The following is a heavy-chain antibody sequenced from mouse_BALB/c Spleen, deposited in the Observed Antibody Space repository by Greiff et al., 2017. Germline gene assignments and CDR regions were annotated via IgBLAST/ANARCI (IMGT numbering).Heavy chain of an antibody. CDR2: IYPGDGDT. CDR1: GYTFTSYW. CDR3: ASSGTGAMDY. Sequence: QVQLKQSGAELARPGASVKLSCKASGYTFTSYWMQWVKQRPGQGLEWIGAIYPGDGDTRYTQKFKGKATLTADKSSSTAYMQLSSLASEDSAVYYCASSGTGAMDYWGQGTSVTVSS. D-gene: IGHD4-1*01. V-gene: IGHV1-87*01. J-gene: IGHJ4*01.